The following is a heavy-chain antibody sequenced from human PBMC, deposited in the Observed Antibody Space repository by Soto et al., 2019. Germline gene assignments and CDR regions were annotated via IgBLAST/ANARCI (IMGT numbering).Heavy chain of an antibody. Sequence: ASVKVSCKASRYTFTRYGISWVRQAPGQGLEWMGWISTYNENTKYAQKFQGRVTMTTDTSTSTAYMELRSLTSDDTAVYYCAREGYCSSGSCALYSHEFFGMDVWGQGTTVTSP. J-gene: IGHJ6*02. V-gene: IGHV1-18*01. D-gene: IGHD2-15*01. CDR1: RYTFTRYG. CDR2: ISTYNENT. CDR3: AREGYCSSGSCALYSHEFFGMDV.